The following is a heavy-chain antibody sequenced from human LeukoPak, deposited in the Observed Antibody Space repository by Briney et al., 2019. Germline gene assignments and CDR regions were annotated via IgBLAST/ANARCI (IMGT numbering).Heavy chain of an antibody. CDR3: TTPFYSGSGRYYNAFDI. CDR2: IESKTDGGTT. CDR1: GFTFDNAW. J-gene: IGHJ3*02. D-gene: IGHD3-10*01. Sequence: GGSLRLSCAASGFTFDNAWMSCVRQAPGKGLEWVGRIESKTDGGTTNYAAPVKGRFTISRDDSENTLYLQMNSLKTEDTAVYYCTTPFYSGSGRYYNAFDIWGQGTVVTVSS. V-gene: IGHV3-15*04.